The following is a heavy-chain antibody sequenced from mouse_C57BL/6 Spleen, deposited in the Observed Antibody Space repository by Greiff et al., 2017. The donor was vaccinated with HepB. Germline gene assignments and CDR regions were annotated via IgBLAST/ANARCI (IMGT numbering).Heavy chain of an antibody. CDR3: ARGGAYEYYAIDY. D-gene: IGHD6-5*01. CDR1: GYTFTSYW. CDR2: IDPSDSET. Sequence: VQLQQPGAELVRPGSSVKLSCKASGYTFTSYWMHWVKQRPIQGLEWIGNIDPSDSETHYNQKFKDKATLTVDKSSSTAYMQLSSLTSEDSAVYYCARGGAYEYYAIDYWGQGTSVTVSS. V-gene: IGHV1-52*01. J-gene: IGHJ4*01.